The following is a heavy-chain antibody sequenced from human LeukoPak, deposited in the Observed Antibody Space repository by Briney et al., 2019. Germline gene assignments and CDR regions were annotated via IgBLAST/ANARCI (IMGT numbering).Heavy chain of an antibody. CDR3: ARDRNDFWSGQFDY. CDR1: GFTFSSYA. Sequence: GGSLRLSCAASGFTFSSYAMSWVRQAPGKGLEWVSAISGSGGSTYYADSVKGRFTISRDNAKNSLNLQMNSLRAEDTAVYYCARDRNDFWSGQFDYWGQGTLVTVSS. J-gene: IGHJ4*02. CDR2: ISGSGGST. V-gene: IGHV3-23*01. D-gene: IGHD3-3*01.